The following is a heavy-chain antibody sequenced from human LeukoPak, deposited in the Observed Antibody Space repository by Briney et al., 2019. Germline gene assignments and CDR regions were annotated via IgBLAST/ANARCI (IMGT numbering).Heavy chain of an antibody. CDR2: MNPNSGNT. V-gene: IGHV1-8*01. CDR1: GYTFTSYD. CDR3: ASFAGTSCQQQCDY. Sequence: GASVKVSCKASGYTFTSYDINWVRQATGQGLEWMGWMNPNSGNTGYAQKFQGRATMTRHTSISTAYMELSSLRSEDTAVYYCASFAGTSCQQQCDYWGQGTLVTVSS. J-gene: IGHJ4*02. D-gene: IGHD2-2*01.